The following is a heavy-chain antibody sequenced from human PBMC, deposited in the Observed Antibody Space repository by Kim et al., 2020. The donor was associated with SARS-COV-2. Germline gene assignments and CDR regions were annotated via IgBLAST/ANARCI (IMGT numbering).Heavy chain of an antibody. CDR3: ARAYSSGWAYFDY. Sequence: AEQLKGRHTNSRDNAKTSVYLPMNSLRAEDTDVYYCARAYSSGWAYFDYWGQGTLVTVSS. J-gene: IGHJ4*02. V-gene: IGHV3-11*04. D-gene: IGHD6-19*01.